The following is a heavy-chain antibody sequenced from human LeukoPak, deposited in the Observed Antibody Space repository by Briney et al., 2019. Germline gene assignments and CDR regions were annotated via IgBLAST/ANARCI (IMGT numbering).Heavy chain of an antibody. J-gene: IGHJ4*02. Sequence: SETLSLTCTVSGGSISSYYWSWIRQPPGKGLEWIGYIYYSGSTNYNPSLKSRVTISVDASKNQFSLKLSSVTAADTAVYYCARGGYSSSWIPFDYWGQGTLVTVSS. CDR1: GGSISSYY. V-gene: IGHV4-59*01. CDR3: ARGGYSSSWIPFDY. D-gene: IGHD6-13*01. CDR2: IYYSGST.